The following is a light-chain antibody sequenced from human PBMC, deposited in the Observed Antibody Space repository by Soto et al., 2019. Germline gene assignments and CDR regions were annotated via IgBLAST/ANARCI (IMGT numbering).Light chain of an antibody. CDR2: EVN. Sequence: SVLTQPASVSGSPGQSITISCTGTSSEVGYYNLVSWYQHHPGKAPKLIIYEVNKRPSGVSNRFSGSKSGNTASLTISGLQAEDEADYHCCSYAGSSTYVFGTGTKVTVL. CDR3: CSYAGSSTYV. V-gene: IGLV2-23*02. J-gene: IGLJ1*01. CDR1: SSEVGYYNL.